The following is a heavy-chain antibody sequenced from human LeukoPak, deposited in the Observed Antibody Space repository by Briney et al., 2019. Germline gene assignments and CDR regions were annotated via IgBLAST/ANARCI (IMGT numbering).Heavy chain of an antibody. D-gene: IGHD2-2*01. CDR3: AREGKDIVVVPAAMRYYYYMDV. CDR2: IYTSGST. V-gene: IGHV4-61*02. J-gene: IGHJ6*03. CDR1: GGSISSGSYY. Sequence: IPSQTLSLTCTVSGGSISSGSYYWSWIRQPAGKGLEWIGRIYTSGSTNYNPSLKSRVTISVDTSKNQFSLKLSSVTAADTAVYYCAREGKDIVVVPAAMRYYYYMDVWGKGTTVTISS.